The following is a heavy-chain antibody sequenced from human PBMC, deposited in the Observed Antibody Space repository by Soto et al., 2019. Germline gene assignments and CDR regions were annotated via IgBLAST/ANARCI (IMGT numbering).Heavy chain of an antibody. D-gene: IGHD1-26*01. V-gene: IGHV3-23*01. CDR2: VSGSGDST. Sequence: EVELLESGGGLVQPGGSLRLSCAASGFTFSSYAMSWVHQGPGKGLEWVSSVSGSGDSTYYADSVKGRFTVSRDNSKNTLYRQMNSLRAEDTAVYYCAKDPTSRVYYYYYYMDVWGKGTTVTVSS. J-gene: IGHJ6*03. CDR3: AKDPTSRVYYYYYYMDV. CDR1: GFTFSSYA.